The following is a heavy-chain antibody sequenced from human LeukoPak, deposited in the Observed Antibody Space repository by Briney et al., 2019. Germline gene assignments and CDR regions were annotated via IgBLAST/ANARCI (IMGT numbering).Heavy chain of an antibody. J-gene: IGHJ3*02. CDR1: GFSFSDYW. D-gene: IGHD3-9*01. Sequence: GGSLRLSCAASGFSFSDYWMSWVRQAPGKGLEWVANIKQDGSEKYYVDSVKGRFTISRDNAKNSLYLQMNSLRAEDTAVYYCARSRYYDILTGYAIDAFDIWGQGTMVTVSS. CDR2: IKQDGSEK. V-gene: IGHV3-7*01. CDR3: ARSRYYDILTGYAIDAFDI.